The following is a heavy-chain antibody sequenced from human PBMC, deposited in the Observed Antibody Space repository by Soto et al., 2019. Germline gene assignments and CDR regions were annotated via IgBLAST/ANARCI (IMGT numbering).Heavy chain of an antibody. J-gene: IGHJ6*02. D-gene: IGHD3-10*01. CDR1: GFTVSSNY. Sequence: GGSLRLSCAASGFTVSSNYMSWVRQAPGKGLEWVSVIYSGGSTYYADSVKGRFTISRDNSKNTLYLQMNSLRAEDTAVYYCASSGGPFYYYYGMDVWGQGTTVTVSS. CDR2: IYSGGST. V-gene: IGHV3-66*01. CDR3: ASSGGPFYYYYGMDV.